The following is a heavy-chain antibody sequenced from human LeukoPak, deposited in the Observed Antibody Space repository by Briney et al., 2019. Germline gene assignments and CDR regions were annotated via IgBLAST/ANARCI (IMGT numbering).Heavy chain of an antibody. Sequence: SSETLSLTCTVSGGSISSGGYYWSWIRQHPGKGLEWIGYIYYSGSTCYNPSLKSRVTISVDTSKNQFSLKLSSVTAADTAVYYCARSRVATIRLPLGYFDYWGQGTLVTVSS. D-gene: IGHD5-12*01. CDR3: ARSRVATIRLPLGYFDY. CDR2: IYYSGST. V-gene: IGHV4-31*03. CDR1: GGSISSGGYY. J-gene: IGHJ4*02.